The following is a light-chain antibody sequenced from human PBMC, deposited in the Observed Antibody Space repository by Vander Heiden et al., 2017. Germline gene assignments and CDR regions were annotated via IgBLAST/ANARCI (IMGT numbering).Light chain of an antibody. CDR1: SSDVGSYNF. CDR2: EVS. Sequence: QSALTQPASGSGSPGQSITISCTGTSSDVGSYNFVSWYQQHPGKAPKLMIYEVSKRPSGVSNRFSGSKSGNTASLTISGLQAEDEADYYCCSYAGSSTLVFGGGTKLTVL. V-gene: IGLV2-23*02. J-gene: IGLJ2*01. CDR3: CSYAGSSTLV.